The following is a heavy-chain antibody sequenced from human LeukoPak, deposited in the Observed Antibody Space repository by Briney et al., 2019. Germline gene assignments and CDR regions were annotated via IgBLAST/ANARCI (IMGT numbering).Heavy chain of an antibody. J-gene: IGHJ5*02. CDR1: GFTFSSHA. Sequence: GGSLRLSCAASGFTFSSHAMSWVRQAPGKGLEWVSAISGSGDNTYYADSVKGRFTISRDNSKNTLYLQMHNLRAEDTAVYYCATSPTFDPWGQGTLVTVSS. V-gene: IGHV3-23*01. CDR3: ATSPTFDP. CDR2: ISGSGDNT.